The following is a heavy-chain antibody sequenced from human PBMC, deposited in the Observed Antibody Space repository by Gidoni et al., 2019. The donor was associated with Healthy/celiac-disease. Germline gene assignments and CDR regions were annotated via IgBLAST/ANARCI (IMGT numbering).Heavy chain of an antibody. CDR3: ARAEDIVVVPAARENYYYYIDV. Sequence: QVQLVQSGAQVQKPGAAVQVSCKASGYNIPNYGSSWVRQALGQGLEWMGWRSAYNGNTNYAQKRQGIVTMTTDTSTSTAYMELRSLRSDDTAVYYCARAEDIVVVPAARENYYYYIDVGGKGTTVTVSS. V-gene: IGHV1-18*01. CDR1: GYNIPNYG. J-gene: IGHJ6*03. D-gene: IGHD2-2*01. CDR2: RSAYNGNT.